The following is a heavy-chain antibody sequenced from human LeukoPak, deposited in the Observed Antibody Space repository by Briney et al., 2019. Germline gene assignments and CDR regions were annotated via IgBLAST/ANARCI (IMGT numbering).Heavy chain of an antibody. CDR1: GGSISSYY. D-gene: IGHD3-22*01. V-gene: IGHV4-59*01. J-gene: IGHJ4*02. CDR3: AREDYDSSGYHFDY. CDR2: IYYSGST. Sequence: SETLSLTCTVSGGSISSYYWSWIRQPPGKGLEWIGYIYYSGSTNYNPSLKSRVTIPVDTSKNQFSLKLSSVTAADTAVYYCAREDYDSSGYHFDYWGQGTLVTVSS.